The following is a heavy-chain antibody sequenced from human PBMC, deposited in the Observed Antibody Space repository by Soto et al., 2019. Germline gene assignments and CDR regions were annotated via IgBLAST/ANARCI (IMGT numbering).Heavy chain of an antibody. CDR2: ISYDGSNK. D-gene: IGHD6-13*01. CDR3: AKDLVRKWQQLVPNWFDP. Sequence: GGSLRLSCAASGFTFSTYSMNWVRQAPGKGLEWVAVISYDGSNKYYADSVKGRFTISRDNSKNTLYLQMNSLRAEDRAVYYCAKDLVRKWQQLVPNWFDPWGQGTLVTVSS. J-gene: IGHJ5*02. V-gene: IGHV3-30*18. CDR1: GFTFSTYS.